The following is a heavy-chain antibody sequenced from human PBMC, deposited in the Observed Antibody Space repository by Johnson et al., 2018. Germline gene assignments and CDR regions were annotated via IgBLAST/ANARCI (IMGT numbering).Heavy chain of an antibody. CDR3: AKSQYCRFCYYMDV. J-gene: IGHJ6*03. D-gene: IGHD3-3*01. Sequence: VQLVESGGGLVQXGRSLRLSCAASGFSFDDYAMHWVRQAPGKGLEWVSGISWNGGSIGYADSVKGRFTISRDNAKNSLYLQMNSLRAEDTALYYCAKSQYCRFCYYMDVWGKGTTVTVSS. CDR2: ISWNGGSI. V-gene: IGHV3-9*01. CDR1: GFSFDDYA.